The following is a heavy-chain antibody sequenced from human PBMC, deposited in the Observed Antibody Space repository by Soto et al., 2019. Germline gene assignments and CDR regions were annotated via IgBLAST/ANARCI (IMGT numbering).Heavy chain of an antibody. CDR1: GFTFSNAW. CDR2: IKSKTDGGTT. V-gene: IGHV3-15*07. J-gene: IGHJ3*02. D-gene: IGHD3-9*01. Sequence: GGSLRLSCAASGFTFSNAWMNWVRQAPGKGLEWVGRIKSKTDGGTTDYAAPVKGRFTISRDDSKNTLYLQMNSLKTEDTAVYYCTTDLYRPYDILTGWIWGQGTMVTVSS. CDR3: TTDLYRPYDILTGWI.